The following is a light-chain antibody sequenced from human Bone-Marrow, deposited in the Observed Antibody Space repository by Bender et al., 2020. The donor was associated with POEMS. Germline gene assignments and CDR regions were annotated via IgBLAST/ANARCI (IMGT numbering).Light chain of an antibody. CDR3: TSYTRSATLV. V-gene: IGLV2-14*03. Sequence: QSVLTQPPSASGSPGESVTISCTGTSSDIGGYNFVSWYQHHPGKAPRLILYDVTNRPSGISIRFSGSKSGNTASLTISGLQTEDEGDYYCTSYTRSATLVFGGGTRLTVL. J-gene: IGLJ3*02. CDR2: DVT. CDR1: SSDIGGYNF.